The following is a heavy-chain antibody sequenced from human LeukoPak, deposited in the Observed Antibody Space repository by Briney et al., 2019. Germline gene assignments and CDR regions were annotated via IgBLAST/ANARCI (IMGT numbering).Heavy chain of an antibody. J-gene: IGHJ5*02. CDR1: GFTFSSYG. Sequence: GGSLRLSCAASGFTFSSYGMHWVRQAPGKGLEWVSFIRYDGSNEYYADSVRGRFTISRDNSKNTLYLQMNSLKTEDTAVYYCTTWGVRGVIRSGFDPWGQGTLVTVSS. CDR3: TTWGVRGVIRSGFDP. CDR2: IRYDGSNE. V-gene: IGHV3-30*02. D-gene: IGHD3-10*01.